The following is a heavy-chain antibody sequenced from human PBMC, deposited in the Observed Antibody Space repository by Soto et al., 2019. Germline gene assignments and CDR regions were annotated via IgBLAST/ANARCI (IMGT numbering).Heavy chain of an antibody. D-gene: IGHD6-19*01. V-gene: IGHV1-2*02. CDR2: INPNSGGT. CDR3: ARVRPGIAVAGPDY. Sequence: ASVKVSCKASGYTFTGYYMHWVRQAPGQGLEWMGWINPNSGGTNYAQKFQGRVTMTRDTSISTAYMELSRLRSDDTAVYYCARVRPGIAVAGPDYWGQGTLVTVS. CDR1: GYTFTGYY. J-gene: IGHJ4*02.